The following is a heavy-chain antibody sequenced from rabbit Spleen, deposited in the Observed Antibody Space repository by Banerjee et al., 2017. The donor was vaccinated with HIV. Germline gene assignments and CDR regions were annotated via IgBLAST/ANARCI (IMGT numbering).Heavy chain of an antibody. CDR2: INAYTAKP. V-gene: IGHV1S45*01. CDR3: ARAAYYVDPFTAYDYAHFNL. CDR1: GFSFSDREV. J-gene: IGHJ4*01. D-gene: IGHD6-1*01. Sequence: QEQLVESGGGLVKPEGSLTLTCKASGFSFSDREVMCWVRQAPGKGLQWIACINAYTAKPVYATWAKGRFTISRTSSTTVTLQMTSLTAADTATYFCARAAYYVDPFTAYDYAHFNLWGPGTLVTVS.